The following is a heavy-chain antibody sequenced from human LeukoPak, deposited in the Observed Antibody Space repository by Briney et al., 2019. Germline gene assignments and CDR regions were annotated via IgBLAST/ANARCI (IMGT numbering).Heavy chain of an antibody. J-gene: IGHJ4*02. V-gene: IGHV4-59*08. CDR1: GGSISSYF. Sequence: SETLSLTCTVSGGSISSYFWSWIRQPPGKGLEGIGYIYYSGSTNYNPSLKSRVIISVDTSKKQFSLNLTSVTAADTAVYYCARNVSVHYSSFDYWGRGTLVTVSS. CDR3: ARNVSVHYSSFDY. D-gene: IGHD2-15*01. CDR2: IYYSGST.